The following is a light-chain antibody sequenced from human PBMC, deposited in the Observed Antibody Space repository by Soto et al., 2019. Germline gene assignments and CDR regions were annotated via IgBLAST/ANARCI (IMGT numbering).Light chain of an antibody. J-gene: IGKJ1*01. CDR3: RQCVRSSWA. CDR1: QSVSSTY. Sequence: SQSVSSTYLAWYQQKPGQAPRLLIYGASTRATGIPDRFSGSESETGIRLSTASLAFQVIPVYYCRQCVRSSWAIGQGTKVDIK. CDR2: GAS. V-gene: IGKV3-20*01.